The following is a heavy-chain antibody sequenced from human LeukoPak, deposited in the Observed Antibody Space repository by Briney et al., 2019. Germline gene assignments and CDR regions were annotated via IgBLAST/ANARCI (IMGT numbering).Heavy chain of an antibody. CDR1: GGTFSSYA. CDR2: IIPIFGTA. V-gene: IGHV1-69*13. J-gene: IGHJ4*02. Sequence: GASVKVSCKASGGTFSSYAISWVRQAPGQGLEWMGGIIPIFGTANYAQKFQGRVTIAADESTSTAYMELSSLRSEDTAVYYCAKDLGAVYGSGTLDYWGQGTLVTVSS. D-gene: IGHD3-10*01. CDR3: AKDLGAVYGSGTLDY.